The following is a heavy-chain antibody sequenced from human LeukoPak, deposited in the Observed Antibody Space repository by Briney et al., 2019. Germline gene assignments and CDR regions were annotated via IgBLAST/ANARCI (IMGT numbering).Heavy chain of an antibody. CDR3: ARVGLDTAMVTGNWFDP. J-gene: IGHJ5*02. D-gene: IGHD5-18*01. V-gene: IGHV1-69*05. Sequence: SVKVSCKASGGTFSSYAISWVRQAPGQGLEWMGGIIPIFGTANYAQKFQGRVTITTDESTSTAYMELSSLRSEDTAVYYCARVGLDTAMVTGNWFDPWGQGTLVTVSS. CDR2: IIPIFGTA. CDR1: GGTFSSYA.